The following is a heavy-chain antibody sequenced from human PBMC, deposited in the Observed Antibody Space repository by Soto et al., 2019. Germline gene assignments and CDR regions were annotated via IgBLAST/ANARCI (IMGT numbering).Heavy chain of an antibody. CDR1: GGSISSGGYS. J-gene: IGHJ4*02. CDR3: ARGAPVLFEY. D-gene: IGHD4-17*01. Sequence: QLQLQESGSGLVKPSQTLSLTCAVSGGSISSGGYSWSWIRQPPGKGLEWIGYIYHSGSTYYNPSLKSRVSISVDRPKNQFSLMLSSVTAADTAVYFCARGAPVLFEYWGQGTLVIVSS. V-gene: IGHV4-30-2*01. CDR2: IYHSGST.